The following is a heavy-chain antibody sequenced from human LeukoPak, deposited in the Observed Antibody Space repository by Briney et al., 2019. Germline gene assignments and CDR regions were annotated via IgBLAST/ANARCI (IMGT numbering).Heavy chain of an antibody. Sequence: ASVTVSCQASGGTFSSYAISWVRQAPGQGLEWMGGIIPIFGTANYAQKFQGRVTITTDESTSTAYMELSSLRSEDTAVYYCARGLYCSSTSCPRSNPWGQGTLVTVSS. D-gene: IGHD2-2*01. CDR1: GGTFSSYA. V-gene: IGHV1-69*05. CDR2: IIPIFGTA. CDR3: ARGLYCSSTSCPRSNP. J-gene: IGHJ5*02.